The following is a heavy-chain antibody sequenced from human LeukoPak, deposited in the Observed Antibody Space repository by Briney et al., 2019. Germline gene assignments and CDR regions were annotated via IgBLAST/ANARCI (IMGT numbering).Heavy chain of an antibody. CDR3: ASGGAGYSGYDWHDY. CDR2: INPSGGST. CDR1: GYTFTSYY. V-gene: IGHV1-46*01. Sequence: ASVKVSCKASGYTFTSYYMHWVRQAPGQGLEWMGIINPSGGSTSYAQKFQGRVTMTRDMSTSTVYMELSSLRSEDTAVYYCASGGAGYSGYDWHDYWGQGTLVTVSS. D-gene: IGHD5-12*01. J-gene: IGHJ4*02.